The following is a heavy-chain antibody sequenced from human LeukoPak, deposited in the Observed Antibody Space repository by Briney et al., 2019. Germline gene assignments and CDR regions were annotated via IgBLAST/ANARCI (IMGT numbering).Heavy chain of an antibody. J-gene: IGHJ3*02. D-gene: IGHD3-16*01. CDR3: AREGEGYYDAFDI. CDR1: GFTVSSNY. Sequence: GGSLRLSCAASGFTVSSNYMNWVRQAPGKGLEWVAIIWFDGSNKYYADSVKGRFTISRDNSKNTLYLQMDSLRAEDTAVYYCAREGEGYYDAFDIWGQGTMVTVSS. V-gene: IGHV3-33*08. CDR2: IWFDGSNK.